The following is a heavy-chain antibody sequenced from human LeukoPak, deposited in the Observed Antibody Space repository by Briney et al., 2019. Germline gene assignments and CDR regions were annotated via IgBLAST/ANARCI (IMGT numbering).Heavy chain of an antibody. CDR2: IKQDGSEK. V-gene: IGHV3-7*03. D-gene: IGHD3-22*01. J-gene: IGHJ3*02. CDR3: ARNYYDSSGYYPDAFDI. CDR1: GFTFSSYW. Sequence: GGSLRLSCAASGFTFSSYWMSWVRQAPGKGLEWVANIKQDGSEKYYVDSVKGRFTISRDNAKNSLYLQMNSQRAEDTAVYYCARNYYDSSGYYPDAFDIWGQGTMVTVSS.